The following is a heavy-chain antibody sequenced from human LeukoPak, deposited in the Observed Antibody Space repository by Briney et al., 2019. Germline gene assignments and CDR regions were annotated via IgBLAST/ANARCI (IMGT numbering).Heavy chain of an antibody. J-gene: IGHJ4*02. D-gene: IGHD3-10*01. Sequence: PSETLSLTCTVSGGSISSYYWSWIRQPPGKGLEWIGYIYYSGSTNYNPSLKSRVTISVDTSKNQFSLKLSSVTAADTAVYYCARDLRYYGSGSYYRGFDYWGQGTLVTVSS. V-gene: IGHV4-59*12. CDR1: GGSISSYY. CDR3: ARDLRYYGSGSYYRGFDY. CDR2: IYYSGST.